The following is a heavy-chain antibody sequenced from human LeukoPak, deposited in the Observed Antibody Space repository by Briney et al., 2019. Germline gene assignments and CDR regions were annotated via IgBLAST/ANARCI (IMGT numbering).Heavy chain of an antibody. Sequence: GGSLRLSCAASGFTFSSYGMHWVRQAPGKGLEWVAVISYDGSNKYYTDSVKGRFTISRDNSKNTLYLQMNSLRAEDTAVYYCAKGRGWEASYYYYYMDVWGKGTTVTISS. J-gene: IGHJ6*03. D-gene: IGHD1-26*01. V-gene: IGHV3-30*18. CDR3: AKGRGWEASYYYYYMDV. CDR1: GFTFSSYG. CDR2: ISYDGSNK.